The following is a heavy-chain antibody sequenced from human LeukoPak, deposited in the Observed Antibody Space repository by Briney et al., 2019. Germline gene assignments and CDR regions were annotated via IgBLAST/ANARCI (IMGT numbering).Heavy chain of an antibody. CDR3: ARIYSSSWYAEYFQH. D-gene: IGHD6-13*01. V-gene: IGHV4-38-2*02. CDR2: INHSGST. CDR1: GYSISSGYN. Sequence: SETLSLTCTVSGYSISSGYNWGWIRQPPGKGLEWIGEINHSGSTNYNPSLKSRVTISVDTSKNQFSLKLSSVTAADTAVYYCARIYSSSWYAEYFQHWGQGTLVTVSS. J-gene: IGHJ1*01.